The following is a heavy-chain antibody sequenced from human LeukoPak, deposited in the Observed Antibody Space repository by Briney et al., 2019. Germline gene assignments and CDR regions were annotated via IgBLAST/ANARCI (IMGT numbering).Heavy chain of an antibody. D-gene: IGHD1-7*01. V-gene: IGHV1-18*01. CDR2: ISAKNGDT. CDR1: VYIFSKYG. Sequence: ASVNVSCTASVYIFSKYGISWVGQAPGQGREGMGWISAKNGDTNYIQQFRGRVTMTTDTSTSTAYMELWSLRSDDTAVYYCARDVPGTTPFDYWGQGTLVTVSS. CDR3: ARDVPGTTPFDY. J-gene: IGHJ4*02.